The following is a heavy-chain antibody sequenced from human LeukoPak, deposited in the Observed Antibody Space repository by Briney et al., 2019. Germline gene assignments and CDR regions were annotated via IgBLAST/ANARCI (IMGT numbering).Heavy chain of an antibody. Sequence: GGSLRLSCAASGFTVSSNYMSWVRQAPGKGLEWVSVIYSGGSTYYADSVKGRFTISRDNSKNTLYLQMNSLRAEDTAVYHCALGGWSTVTYNHYWGQGTLVTVSS. CDR2: IYSGGST. J-gene: IGHJ4*02. D-gene: IGHD4-17*01. V-gene: IGHV3-66*02. CDR1: GFTVSSNY. CDR3: ALGGWSTVTYNHY.